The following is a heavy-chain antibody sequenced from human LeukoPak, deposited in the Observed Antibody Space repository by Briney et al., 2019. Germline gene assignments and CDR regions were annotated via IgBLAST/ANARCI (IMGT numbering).Heavy chain of an antibody. Sequence: SETLSLTCAVYGGSFSGYYWSWIRQPPGKGLEWIGEINHSGSTNYNPSLKSRVTISVDTSKSQFSLKLSSVTAADTAVYYCARVRSRYDFWSGYQHFDYWGQGTLVTVSS. D-gene: IGHD3-3*01. CDR1: GGSFSGYY. CDR2: INHSGST. J-gene: IGHJ4*02. CDR3: ARVRSRYDFWSGYQHFDY. V-gene: IGHV4-34*01.